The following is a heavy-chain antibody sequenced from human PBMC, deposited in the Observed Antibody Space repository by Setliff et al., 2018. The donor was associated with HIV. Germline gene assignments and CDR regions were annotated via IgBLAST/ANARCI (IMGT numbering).Heavy chain of an antibody. Sequence: GSLRLSCAGSGFTFSNYVMNWVRLAPGKGLEWVSCISSSSSYIYYGDSVKGRFTISRDNAKNSLYLQMNSLRAEDTAVYYCAAVFTAVPGRSLDYWGQGTLVTVSS. CDR2: ISSSSSYI. CDR1: GFTFSNYV. D-gene: IGHD6-19*01. V-gene: IGHV3-21*01. J-gene: IGHJ4*02. CDR3: AAVFTAVPGRSLDY.